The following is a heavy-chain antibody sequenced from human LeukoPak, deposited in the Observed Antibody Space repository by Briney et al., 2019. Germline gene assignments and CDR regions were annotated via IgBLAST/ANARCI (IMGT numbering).Heavy chain of an antibody. V-gene: IGHV1-58*01. Sequence: SVKVSCKASGFTFTSSAVQWVRQARGQRLEWIGWIVVGSGNTNYAQKFQERVTITRDMPTSTVYMELSSLRSEDTAVYYCAAEGRPTVVTFRRGAVDLWGQGTMVTVSS. D-gene: IGHD4-23*01. CDR3: AAEGRPTVVTFRRGAVDL. CDR2: IVVGSGNT. CDR1: GFTFTSSA. J-gene: IGHJ3*01.